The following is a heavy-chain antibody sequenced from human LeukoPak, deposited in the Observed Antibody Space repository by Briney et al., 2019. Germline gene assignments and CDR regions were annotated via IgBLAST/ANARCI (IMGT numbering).Heavy chain of an antibody. V-gene: IGHV1-8*01. CDR1: GYTFTTYD. Sequence: ASVKVSCKASGYTFTTYDFNWLRQATGQGLEWMGWMNPTSGNTGYAQNFQGSVTMTRDTSTSTAYLELSSLGSEDTAVYYCTRSIAPGGKGYYFDYWGQGTLVTVSS. J-gene: IGHJ4*02. CDR3: TRSIAPGGKGYYFDY. CDR2: MNPTSGNT. D-gene: IGHD6-13*01.